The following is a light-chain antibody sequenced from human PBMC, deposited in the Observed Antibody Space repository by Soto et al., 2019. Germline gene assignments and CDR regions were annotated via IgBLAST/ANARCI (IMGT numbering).Light chain of an antibody. CDR3: QQYNNWPLT. J-gene: IGKJ4*01. Sequence: ETVMTQSPATLSASPGESATLSCRASQNVNSDLAWYQQIPGQAPRLLIYSASTGATGGPARFSGSGSGTEFTLTISSLQSEDFAIYYCQQYNNWPLTFGGGTKVDIK. V-gene: IGKV3-15*01. CDR2: SAS. CDR1: QNVNSD.